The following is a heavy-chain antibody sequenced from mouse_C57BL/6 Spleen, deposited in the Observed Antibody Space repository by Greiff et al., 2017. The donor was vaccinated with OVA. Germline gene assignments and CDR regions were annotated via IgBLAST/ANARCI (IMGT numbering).Heavy chain of an antibody. CDR3: ARDSYCGSRAWFAY. CDR1: GYSFTSYY. J-gene: IGHJ3*01. D-gene: IGHD1-1*01. Sequence: QVQLQQSGPELVKPGASVKISCKASGYSFTSYYIHWVKQRPGQGLEWIGWIYPGSGNTKYNEKFKGKATLTADTSSSTAYMQLSSLTSEDSAVYFCARDSYCGSRAWFAYWGQGTLVTVSA. CDR2: IYPGSGNT. V-gene: IGHV1-66*01.